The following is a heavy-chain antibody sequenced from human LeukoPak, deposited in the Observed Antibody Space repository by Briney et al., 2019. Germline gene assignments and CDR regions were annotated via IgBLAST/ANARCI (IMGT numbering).Heavy chain of an antibody. CDR3: ARILGGMDV. J-gene: IGHJ6*02. Sequence: GGSLRLSCAASGFTFSSFAMTWVRQAPGKGLEWVANIKHDGSEKYYVDSMKGRFTISRDNAKNSLYLQMNSLRAEDTAVYYCARILGGMDVWGRGTTVTVSS. CDR2: IKHDGSEK. V-gene: IGHV3-7*01. D-gene: IGHD2/OR15-2a*01. CDR1: GFTFSSFA.